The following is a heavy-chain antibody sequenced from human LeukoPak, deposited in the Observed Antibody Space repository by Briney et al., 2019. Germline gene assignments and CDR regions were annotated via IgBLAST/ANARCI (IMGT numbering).Heavy chain of an antibody. V-gene: IGHV3-74*01. D-gene: IGHD3-10*01. J-gene: IGHJ4*02. CDR2: INGEGRST. CDR3: ARDRYGSGSYFDY. Sequence: GGSLRLSCAASGFTFSTYWMHWVRQAPGKGLVWVSRINGEGRSTSHADSVKGRFTISRDNAKNTLYLQMNSLRDEDTAVYYCARDRYGSGSYFDYWGQGTLVTASS. CDR1: GFTFSTYW.